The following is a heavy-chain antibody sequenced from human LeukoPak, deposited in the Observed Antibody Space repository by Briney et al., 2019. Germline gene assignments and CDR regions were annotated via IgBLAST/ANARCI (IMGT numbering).Heavy chain of an antibody. CDR2: IYYSGST. V-gene: IGHV4-59*01. CDR1: GGSISSYY. Sequence: SETLSLTCTVSGGSISSYYWSWIRQPPGKGLEWIGYIYYSGSTNYNPSLKSRVTISVDTSKTPFSLKLSSVTAADTAVYYCAKGGYYYDSSGHPTVYYFDYWGQGTLVTVSS. J-gene: IGHJ4*02. CDR3: AKGGYYYDSSGHPTVYYFDY. D-gene: IGHD3-22*01.